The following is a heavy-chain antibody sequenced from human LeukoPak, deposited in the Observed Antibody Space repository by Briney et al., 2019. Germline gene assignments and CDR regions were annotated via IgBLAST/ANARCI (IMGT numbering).Heavy chain of an antibody. CDR3: ATPRDPNCSGGSCYSGDY. Sequence: PGGSLRLSCAASAFSLNAYNMNWVRQAPGKGLEWVSYISSSGSTIYYADSVKGRFTISRDNAKNSLYLQMNSLRAEDTAVYYCATPRDPNCSGGSCYSGDYWGQGTLVTVSS. CDR1: AFSLNAYN. CDR2: ISSSGSTI. J-gene: IGHJ4*02. D-gene: IGHD2-15*01. V-gene: IGHV3-11*01.